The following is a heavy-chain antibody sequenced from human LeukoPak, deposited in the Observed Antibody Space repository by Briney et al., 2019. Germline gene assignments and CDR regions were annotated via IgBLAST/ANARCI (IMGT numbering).Heavy chain of an antibody. CDR3: ARDGGPADY. CDR1: GGSISSSSYY. J-gene: IGHJ4*02. D-gene: IGHD3-16*01. CDR2: IYYSGST. Sequence: PSETLSLTCTVSGGSISSSSYYWGWIRQPPGKGLEWIGSIYYSGSTYYNPSLKSRVTISVDTSKNQFSLKLSSVTAADTAVYYCARDGGPADYWGQGTLVTVSS. V-gene: IGHV4-39*07.